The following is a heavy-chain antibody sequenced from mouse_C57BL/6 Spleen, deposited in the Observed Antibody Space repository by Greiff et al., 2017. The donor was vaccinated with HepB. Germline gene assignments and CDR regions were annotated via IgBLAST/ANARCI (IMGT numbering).Heavy chain of an antibody. Sequence: EVQVVESGGGLVKPGGSLKLSCAASGFTFSDYGMHWVRQAPEKGLEWVAYISSGSSTIYYADTVKGRFTISRDNAKNTLFLQLTSLRSEDTAMYYCARYHYGSSNYFDYWGQGTTLTVSS. D-gene: IGHD1-1*01. V-gene: IGHV5-17*01. CDR1: GFTFSDYG. J-gene: IGHJ2*01. CDR2: ISSGSSTI. CDR3: ARYHYGSSNYFDY.